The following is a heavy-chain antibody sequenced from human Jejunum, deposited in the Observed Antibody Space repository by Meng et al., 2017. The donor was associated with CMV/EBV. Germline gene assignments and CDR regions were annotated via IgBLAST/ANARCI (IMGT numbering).Heavy chain of an antibody. J-gene: IGHJ6*02. CDR1: GSIIGHY. CDR3: ARMMTMVRGVIKDDMDV. D-gene: IGHD3-10*01. Sequence: GSIIGHYGSWIRQSPGKGLEWIGHIYYTGRTNYNPSLKSRLTISVDTSKNQFSLKLSSVTAADTAVYYCARMMTMVRGVIKDDMDVWGQGTPVTVSS. CDR2: IYYTGRT. V-gene: IGHV4-59*11.